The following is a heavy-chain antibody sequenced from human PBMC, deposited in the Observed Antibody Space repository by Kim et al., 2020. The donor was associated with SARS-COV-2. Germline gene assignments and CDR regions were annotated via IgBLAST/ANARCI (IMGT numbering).Heavy chain of an antibody. CDR1: GGSVNSANYY. Sequence: SETLSLTCGVSGGSVNSANYYWSWIRQSPGKGLEWIGFMHYSGNSNYNPSLKSRVTISVDTSKNQFSLNLRSVTAADTAVYYCAREWSYVWSPDRPNHYYYFSGVDVWGQGTAVTVSS. V-gene: IGHV4-61*01. CDR3: AREWSYVWSPDRPNHYYYFSGVDV. CDR2: MHYSGNS. D-gene: IGHD1-26*01. J-gene: IGHJ6*02.